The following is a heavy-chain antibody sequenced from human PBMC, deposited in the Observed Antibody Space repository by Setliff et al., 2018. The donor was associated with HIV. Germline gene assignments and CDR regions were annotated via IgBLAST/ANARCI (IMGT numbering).Heavy chain of an antibody. CDR1: GFTFSAYW. CDR2: IKPDGSDK. CDR3: HSGYDTEEQSYFDY. V-gene: IGHV3-7*01. J-gene: IGHJ4*02. D-gene: IGHD5-12*01. Sequence: PGGSLRLSCAASGFTFSAYWMSWVRQAPGKGLERVANIKPDGSDKCYVDSVKGRFTISRDNAKNTLYLQMNSLRAEDTGVYYCHSGYDTEEQSYFDYWGQGTLVTVS.